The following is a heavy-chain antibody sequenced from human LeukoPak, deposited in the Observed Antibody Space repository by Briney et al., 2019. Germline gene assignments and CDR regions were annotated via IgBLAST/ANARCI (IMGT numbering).Heavy chain of an antibody. Sequence: PGGSLRLSCAASGFTFSSYAMSWVRQAPGKGLEWVSSISSSSSYIYYADSVKGRFTISRDNAKNSLYLQMNSLRAEDTAVYYCARGPDIVVVPAARGFDYWGQGTLVTVSS. CDR2: ISSSSSYI. D-gene: IGHD2-2*01. CDR1: GFTFSSYA. J-gene: IGHJ4*02. CDR3: ARGPDIVVVPAARGFDY. V-gene: IGHV3-21*01.